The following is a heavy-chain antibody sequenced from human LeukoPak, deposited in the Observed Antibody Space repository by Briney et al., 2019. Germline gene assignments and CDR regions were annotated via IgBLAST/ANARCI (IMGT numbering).Heavy chain of an antibody. Sequence: PSETLSLTCTVSGGSITSSNFYWGWIRQPPGKGLEWIGSIYYSGSTFHNPSLKSRVTISVDTSKNQFSLKLSSVTAADTAVYYCASPLGGGPLRDWFDPWGQGTLVTVSS. CDR2: IYYSGST. CDR1: GGSITSSNFY. D-gene: IGHD3-16*01. CDR3: ASPLGGGPLRDWFDP. J-gene: IGHJ5*02. V-gene: IGHV4-39*01.